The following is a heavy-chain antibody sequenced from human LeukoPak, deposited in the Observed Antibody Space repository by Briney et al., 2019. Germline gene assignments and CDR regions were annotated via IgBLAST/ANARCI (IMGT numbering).Heavy chain of an antibody. Sequence: PSETLSLTCTVSGGSINTYYWSWIRQPAGKGLEWIGRISASGSTNYNPSLKSRVTISVDTSKNQFSLKLSSVTAADTAVYYCARERNYDFWSGYYLGSYYFDYWGQGTLVTVSS. V-gene: IGHV4-4*07. J-gene: IGHJ4*02. D-gene: IGHD3-3*01. CDR3: ARERNYDFWSGYYLGSYYFDY. CDR2: ISASGST. CDR1: GGSINTYY.